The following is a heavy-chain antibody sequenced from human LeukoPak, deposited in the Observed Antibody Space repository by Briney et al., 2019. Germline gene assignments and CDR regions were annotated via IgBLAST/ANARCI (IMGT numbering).Heavy chain of an antibody. J-gene: IGHJ3*02. V-gene: IGHV1-18*01. Sequence: ASVKVSCKASGYTFTSYGISWVRQAPGQGLEWMGWISAYNGNTNYAQKLQGRVTMTADTSTSTAYMELRSLRSDDTAVYYCARELLGLGAFDIWGQGTMVTVSS. CDR2: ISAYNGNT. D-gene: IGHD7-27*01. CDR3: ARELLGLGAFDI. CDR1: GYTFTSYG.